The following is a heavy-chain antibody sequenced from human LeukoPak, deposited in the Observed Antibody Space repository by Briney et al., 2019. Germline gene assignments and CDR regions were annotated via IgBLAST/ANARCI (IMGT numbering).Heavy chain of an antibody. CDR2: ISYDGSNK. D-gene: IGHD4-17*01. Sequence: QPGRSLRLSCAASGFTFSSYAMHWVRQAPGKGLEWVAVISYDGSNKYYADSVKGRFTISRDNSKNTLYLQMNSLRAEDTAVYYCARESLYTVTPANTFDYWGQGTLVTVSS. CDR3: ARESLYTVTPANTFDY. CDR1: GFTFSSYA. V-gene: IGHV3-30-3*01. J-gene: IGHJ4*02.